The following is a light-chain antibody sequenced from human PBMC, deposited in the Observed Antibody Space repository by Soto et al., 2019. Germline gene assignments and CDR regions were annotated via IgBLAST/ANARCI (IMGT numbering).Light chain of an antibody. J-gene: IGKJ3*01. CDR2: CAS. V-gene: IGKV3-20*01. Sequence: VLTQSPDTLSLSPGERATLSCRASERISSNFLAWYQQRPGQAPRLLIYCASTRASGIPDRFGGSGSGTDFALTISRLEPEDFAVFYCQQYGTSPFTFGPGTTVEIK. CDR3: QQYGTSPFT. CDR1: ERISSNF.